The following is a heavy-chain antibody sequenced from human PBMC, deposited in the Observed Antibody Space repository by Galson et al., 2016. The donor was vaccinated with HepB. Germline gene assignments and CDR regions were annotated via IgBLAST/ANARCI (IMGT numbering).Heavy chain of an antibody. CDR3: ARGGLVGSSWSYYLDY. CDR2: VDHSGST. D-gene: IGHD6-13*01. J-gene: IGHJ4*02. CDR1: GGAFSGYY. Sequence: SETLSLTCAVDGGAFSGYYWSWVRQPPGKGLEWIGEVDHSGSTNFNPSLKSRVTLSVDTFKKQVSLKLSSVIAADTAVYYCARGGLVGSSWSYYLDYWGQGTLVTVSS. V-gene: IGHV4-34*01.